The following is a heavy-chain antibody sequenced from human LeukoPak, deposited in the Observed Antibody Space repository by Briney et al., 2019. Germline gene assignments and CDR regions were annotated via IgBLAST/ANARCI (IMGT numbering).Heavy chain of an antibody. J-gene: IGHJ4*02. D-gene: IGHD3-22*01. CDR3: ARHISPWSQYYDSSGYPEYYFDY. CDR2: IYYSGST. Sequence: SETLSLTCTVAGGSISSSSYYWGWIRQPPGKGLEWIGSIYYSGSTYYNPSLKSRVTISVDTSKNQFSLKLSSVTAADTAVYYCARHISPWSQYYDSSGYPEYYFDYWGQGTLVTVSS. CDR1: GGSISSSSYY. V-gene: IGHV4-39*01.